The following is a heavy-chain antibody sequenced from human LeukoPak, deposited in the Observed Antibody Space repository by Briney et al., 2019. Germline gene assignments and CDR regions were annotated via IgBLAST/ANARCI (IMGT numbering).Heavy chain of an antibody. CDR2: ISAYNGNT. Sequence: ASVTVSSTASLYTPTTSSICSVRQTPGQGLEWMGWISAYNGNTDYAQNLRGRVTMTTDTSTSTAYMELRSLRSDDTAVYYCARDSVDGSGTYYSDSPDYWGQGTPVTVSS. CDR3: ARDSVDGSGTYYSDSPDY. V-gene: IGHV1-18*01. J-gene: IGHJ4*02. D-gene: IGHD3-10*01. CDR1: LYTPTTSS.